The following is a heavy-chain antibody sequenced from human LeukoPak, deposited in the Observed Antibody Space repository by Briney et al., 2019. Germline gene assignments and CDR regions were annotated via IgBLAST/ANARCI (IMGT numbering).Heavy chain of an antibody. CDR3: ARGSGSFGVGYYYYYGMDV. D-gene: IGHD3-10*01. Sequence: PSETPSLTCTVSGGSISSYYWSWIRQPPGKGLEWIGYIYYSGSTNYNPSLKSRVTISVDTSKNQFSLKLSSVTAADTAVYYCARGSGSFGVGYYYYYGMDVWGQGTTVTVSS. CDR2: IYYSGST. V-gene: IGHV4-59*01. CDR1: GGSISSYY. J-gene: IGHJ6*02.